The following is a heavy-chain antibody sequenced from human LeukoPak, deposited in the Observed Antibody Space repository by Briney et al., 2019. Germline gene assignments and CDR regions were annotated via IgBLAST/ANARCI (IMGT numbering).Heavy chain of an antibody. D-gene: IGHD4-11*01. V-gene: IGHV2-5*02. Sequence: GSGPTLVKPTQTLTLTCTFSGFSLPTRGVGVGWIRQPPGKALEWLALISWDDDERYSPSLKSRLTITKFTSKNQVVLTITNMDPVDTATYYWAHITTVTCADYWGQGTLVTVSS. CDR1: GFSLPTRGVG. J-gene: IGHJ4*02. CDR3: AHITTVTCADY. CDR2: ISWDDDE.